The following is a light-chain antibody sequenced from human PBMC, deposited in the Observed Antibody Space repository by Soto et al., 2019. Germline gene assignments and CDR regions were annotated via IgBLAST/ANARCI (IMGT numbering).Light chain of an antibody. J-gene: IGLJ2*01. V-gene: IGLV2-14*01. Sequence: QSVLTQPASVSGSPGQSITISCTGTSSDVGSYNYVSWYQQHPGKAPKLMIYEVSNRPSGVSNRFSGSKSGNTASLSISGLQAEDEADYYCSSYTGSSTLVVFGGGTQLTVL. CDR3: SSYTGSSTLVV. CDR1: SSDVGSYNY. CDR2: EVS.